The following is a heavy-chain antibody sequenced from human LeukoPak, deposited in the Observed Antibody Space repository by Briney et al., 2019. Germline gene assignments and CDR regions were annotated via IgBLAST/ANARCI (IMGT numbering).Heavy chain of an antibody. V-gene: IGHV4-34*01. Sequence: PSETLSLTCAVYGGSFSGYYWSRIRQPPGKGLEWIGEINDSGSTNYNPSLKSRVTISVDTSKNQFSLKLSSVTAADTAVYYCARDLIDGYNPMLINYWGQGTVVTVSS. CDR3: ARDLIDGYNPMLINY. CDR1: GGSFSGYY. J-gene: IGHJ4*02. D-gene: IGHD5-24*01. CDR2: INDSGST.